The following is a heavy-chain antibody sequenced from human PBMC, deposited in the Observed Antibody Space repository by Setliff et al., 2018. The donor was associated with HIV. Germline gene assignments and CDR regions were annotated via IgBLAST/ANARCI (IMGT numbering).Heavy chain of an antibody. D-gene: IGHD3-10*01. CDR2: IFYSGTT. V-gene: IGHV4-59*01. CDR1: GAPLSSYY. CDR3: ARRGRFLHYGSGSYHYYFDY. Sequence: SETLSLTCTVSGAPLSSYYLNWIRQPPGKGLEWIGYIFYSGTTNYNPSLKSRVTMSVDSSKNQFSLKLSSVTAADTAVYYCARRGRFLHYGSGSYHYYFDYWGQGTLVTVSS. J-gene: IGHJ4*02.